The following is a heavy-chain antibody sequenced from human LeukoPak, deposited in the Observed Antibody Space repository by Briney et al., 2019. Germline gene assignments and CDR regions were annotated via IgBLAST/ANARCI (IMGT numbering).Heavy chain of an antibody. CDR3: ATRLRKGYYYGMDV. V-gene: IGHV3-11*04. CDR1: GFTFSDYY. D-gene: IGHD4-17*01. CDR2: ISSSGSTI. J-gene: IGHJ6*02. Sequence: PGGSLRLSCAASGFTFSDYYMSWIRQAPGKGLEWVSYISSSGSTIYYADSVKGRFTISRDNAKNSLYLQMNSLRAEDTAVYYCATRLRKGYYYGMDVWGQGTTVTVSS.